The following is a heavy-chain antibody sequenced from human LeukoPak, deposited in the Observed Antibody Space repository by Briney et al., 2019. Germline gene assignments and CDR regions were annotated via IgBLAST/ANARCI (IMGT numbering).Heavy chain of an antibody. CDR1: GGSISSGGYY. J-gene: IGHJ5*02. Sequence: SETLSLTCTVSGGSISSGGYYWSWLRQHPGKGLEWVGYIYYSGTTNYNPSLKSRVTISVDTSKDQFSLKLSSVTAADTAVYYCARGVYIAAAQCGSWGQGTLVTVSS. V-gene: IGHV4-61*08. CDR2: IYYSGTT. D-gene: IGHD6-13*01. CDR3: ARGVYIAAAQCGS.